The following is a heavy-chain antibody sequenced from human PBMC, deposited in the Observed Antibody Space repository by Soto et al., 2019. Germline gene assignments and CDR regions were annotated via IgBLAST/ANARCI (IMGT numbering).Heavy chain of an antibody. CDR2: MNPNSGNT. CDR1: GYTFTSYD. CDR3: ARGQMITFGGVIASVGY. J-gene: IGHJ4*02. Sequence: QVQLVQSGAEVKKPGASVKVSCKASGYTFTSYDINWVRQATGQGLEWMGWMNPNSGNTGYAQKFQGGVTMTRNTSISTAYMELSSLRSEDTAVYYCARGQMITFGGVIASVGYWGQGTLVTVSS. V-gene: IGHV1-8*01. D-gene: IGHD3-16*02.